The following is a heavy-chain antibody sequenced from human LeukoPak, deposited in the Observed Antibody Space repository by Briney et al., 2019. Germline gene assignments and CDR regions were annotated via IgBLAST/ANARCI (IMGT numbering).Heavy chain of an antibody. Sequence: GGSLRLSCAASGFTFSSYWMSWVRQAPGKGLEWVANIEQDGSEKYYVDSVKGRFTISRDNSENRLYLQMNSLRAEDTSVYYCAKGGSYKKDYFHSWGQGTLVTVSS. CDR3: AKGGSYKKDYFHS. CDR1: GFTFSSYW. CDR2: IEQDGSEK. J-gene: IGHJ4*02. D-gene: IGHD1-26*01. V-gene: IGHV3-7*01.